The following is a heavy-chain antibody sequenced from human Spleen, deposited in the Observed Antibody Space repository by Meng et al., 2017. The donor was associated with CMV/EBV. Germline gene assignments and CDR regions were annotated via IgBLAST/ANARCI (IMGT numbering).Heavy chain of an antibody. CDR1: GFTFSSYS. CDR2: ISSSSSYI. V-gene: IGHV3-21*01. J-gene: IGHJ4*02. D-gene: IGHD3-22*01. CDR3: ARSRPDYHDSSGPVDY. Sequence: GESLKISCAASGFTFSSYSMNWVRQAPGKGLEWVSSISSSSSYIYYADSVKGRFTISRDNAKNSLYLQMNSLRAEDTAVYYCARSRPDYHDSSGPVDYWGQGTLVTVSS.